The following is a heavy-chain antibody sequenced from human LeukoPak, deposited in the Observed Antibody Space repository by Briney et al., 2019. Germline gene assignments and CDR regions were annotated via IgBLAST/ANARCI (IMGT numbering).Heavy chain of an antibody. CDR2: ISSSSSII. J-gene: IGHJ4*02. D-gene: IGHD6-13*01. CDR1: GFTFNTYS. Sequence: GGSLRLSCAASGFTFNTYSMNWVRQAPGKGLEWVSYISSSSSIIYYADSVKGRFTISRDNAKNSLYLQMNSLRAEDTAVYYCARVHPPYSSSSIVYYFVYWGQGTLVTVSS. CDR3: ARVHPPYSSSSIVYYFVY. V-gene: IGHV3-48*04.